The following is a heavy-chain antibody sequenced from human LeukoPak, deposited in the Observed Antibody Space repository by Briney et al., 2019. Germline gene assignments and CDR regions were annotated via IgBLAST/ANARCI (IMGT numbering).Heavy chain of an antibody. Sequence: ASVKVSCKASGYTFTSYGISWVRQAPGQGLEWMGWISAYNGNTNYAQKLQGRVTTTTDTSTSTAYMELRSLRSDDTAVYYCARDQDCGGDCYTTPRFDYWGQGTLVTVSS. CDR3: ARDQDCGGDCYTTPRFDY. J-gene: IGHJ4*02. CDR1: GYTFTSYG. CDR2: ISAYNGNT. V-gene: IGHV1-18*01. D-gene: IGHD2-21*02.